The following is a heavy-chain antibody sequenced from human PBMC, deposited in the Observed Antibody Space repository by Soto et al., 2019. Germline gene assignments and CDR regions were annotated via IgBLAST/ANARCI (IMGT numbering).Heavy chain of an antibody. CDR2: IIPMFGTA. CDR1: GGTFSTYA. J-gene: IGHJ4*02. Sequence: QVQLVQSGAEVKKPESSVKVSCKAPGGTFSTYAISWVRQAPGQGLEWMGGIIPMFGTANYAQRFQDRVTXTXXEPTNTVYMALSSLRSEDTAVYFCASGIQLWLRRINTGYSGWGQGTLVTVSS. V-gene: IGHV1-69*05. D-gene: IGHD5-18*01. CDR3: ASGIQLWLRRINTGYSG.